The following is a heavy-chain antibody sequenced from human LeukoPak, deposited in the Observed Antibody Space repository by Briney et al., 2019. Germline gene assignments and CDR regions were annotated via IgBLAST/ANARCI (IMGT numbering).Heavy chain of an antibody. CDR3: ARDQGYYGSGSVFDY. V-gene: IGHV4-59*01. CDR1: GGSISSYY. J-gene: IGHJ4*02. CDR2: IYYSGST. D-gene: IGHD3-10*01. Sequence: SETLSLTCTVSGGSISSYYWSWIRQPPGKGLECIGYIYYSGSTNYNPSLKSRVTISVDTSKNRFSLKLSSVTAADTAVYYCARDQGYYGSGSVFDYWGQGTLVTVSS.